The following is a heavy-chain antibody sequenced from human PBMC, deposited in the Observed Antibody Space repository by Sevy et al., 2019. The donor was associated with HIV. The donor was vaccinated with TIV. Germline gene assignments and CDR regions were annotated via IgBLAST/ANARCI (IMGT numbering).Heavy chain of an antibody. D-gene: IGHD6-19*01. CDR1: GGSISSYY. J-gene: IGHJ4*02. V-gene: IGHV4-59*01. CDR3: AGESVAGTDY. Sequence: SETLSLTCTVSGGSISSYYWSWIRQPPGKGLEWIGYIYYSGSTNYNPSLKSRVTISVDTSKNQFSLKLSSVTAADTAVYYCAGESVAGTDYWGQGTLVTVSS. CDR2: IYYSGST.